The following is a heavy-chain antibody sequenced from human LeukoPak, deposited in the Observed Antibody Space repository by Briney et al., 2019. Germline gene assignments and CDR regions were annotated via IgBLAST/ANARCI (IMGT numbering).Heavy chain of an antibody. CDR3: TSGY. V-gene: IGHV3-21*01. J-gene: IGHJ4*02. Sequence: GGSLRLSCAASGFTFGSYTLNWVRQPPGGGLEWVSSISGNSDDIHYADSVKGRFTISRDNAKNSLYLQMSSLRAEDTAEYYFTSGYWGQGTLVIVSS. CDR2: ISGNSDDI. CDR1: GFTFGSYT.